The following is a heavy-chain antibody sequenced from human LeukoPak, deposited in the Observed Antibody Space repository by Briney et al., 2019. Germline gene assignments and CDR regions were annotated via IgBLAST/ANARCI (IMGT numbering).Heavy chain of an antibody. D-gene: IGHD3-3*01. CDR1: GGSISSYY. J-gene: IGHJ3*02. V-gene: IGHV4-4*07. CDR2: IYTSGST. Sequence: PSETLSLTCTVSGGSISSYYWSWIWQPAGKGLEWIGRIYTSGSTNYNPSLKSRVTMSVDTSKNQFYLKLSSVTAADTAVYYCARDRVYDFWSGYYTAGAFDIWGQGTMVTVSS. CDR3: ARDRVYDFWSGYYTAGAFDI.